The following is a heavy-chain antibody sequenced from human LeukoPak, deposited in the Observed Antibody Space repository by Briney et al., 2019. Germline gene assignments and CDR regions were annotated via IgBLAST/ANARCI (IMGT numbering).Heavy chain of an antibody. CDR2: INPSSGTT. V-gene: IGHV1-46*01. CDR1: GYTFTNYY. D-gene: IGHD6-19*01. J-gene: IGHJ5*02. Sequence: GASVKVSCKASGYTFTNYYLHWVRQAPGQGLEWMGLINPSSGTTTYAQRFQGRVTMTRDTSTSTVYMELSSLRSEDTAVYYCARGARAMEYSSGWYRDWFDPWGQGTLVTVSS. CDR3: ARGARAMEYSSGWYRDWFDP.